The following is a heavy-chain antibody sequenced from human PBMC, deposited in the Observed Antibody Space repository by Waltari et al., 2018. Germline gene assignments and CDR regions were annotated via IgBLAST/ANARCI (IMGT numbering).Heavy chain of an antibody. D-gene: IGHD2-15*01. CDR3: AREGPQLSDYMDV. CDR1: GLTFSNSW. V-gene: IGHV3-74*01. Sequence: EVQLVESGGRLVPPGGSLRISCAVSGLTFSNSWMHWVRQAPGKGLVWVSRINKDGSSISYADSVEGRFTISRDNAKKTLYLQMNSLRAEDTGVYYCAREGPQLSDYMDVWGKGTTVNVSS. CDR2: INKDGSSI. J-gene: IGHJ6*03.